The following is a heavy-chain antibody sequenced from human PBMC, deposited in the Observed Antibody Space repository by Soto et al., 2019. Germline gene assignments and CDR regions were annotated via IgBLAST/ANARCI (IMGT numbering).Heavy chain of an antibody. V-gene: IGHV4-39*01. CDR2: IYYSGST. CDR1: GGSISSSSYY. J-gene: IGHJ5*02. Sequence: SETLSLTCTVSGGSISSSSYYWGWIRQPPGKGLEWIGSIYYSGSTYYNPSLKSRVTISVDTSKNQFSLKLSSVTAADTAVYYCARNRGPMVRGVITNWFDHWGQGTLVTVYS. D-gene: IGHD3-10*01. CDR3: ARNRGPMVRGVITNWFDH.